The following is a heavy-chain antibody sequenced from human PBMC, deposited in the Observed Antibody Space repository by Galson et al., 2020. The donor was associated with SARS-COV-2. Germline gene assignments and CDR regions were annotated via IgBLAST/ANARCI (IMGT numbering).Heavy chain of an antibody. CDR1: GFTVSSNY. Sequence: TGGSLRLSCAASGFTVSSNYMSWVRQAPGKGLEWVSVIYSGGSTYYADSVKGRFTISRHNSKNTLYLQMNSLRAEDTAVYYCAREVSSWYGGVGYYGMDVWGQGTTVTVSS. J-gene: IGHJ6*02. D-gene: IGHD6-13*01. V-gene: IGHV3-53*04. CDR2: IYSGGST. CDR3: AREVSSWYGGVGYYGMDV.